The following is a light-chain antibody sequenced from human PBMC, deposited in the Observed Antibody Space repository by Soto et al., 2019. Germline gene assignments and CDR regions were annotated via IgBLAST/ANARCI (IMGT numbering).Light chain of an antibody. Sequence: VMTQSPATLSVYLGERATLSCRASQSISGNVAWYQKKPGQTPSLLIYYASTRATGIPARFSGSGSGTDFTLTISGLQSEDIAVYYCEQYNNWPYTFGQGTKVDIK. CDR2: YAS. J-gene: IGKJ2*01. CDR1: QSISGN. CDR3: EQYNNWPYT. V-gene: IGKV3-15*01.